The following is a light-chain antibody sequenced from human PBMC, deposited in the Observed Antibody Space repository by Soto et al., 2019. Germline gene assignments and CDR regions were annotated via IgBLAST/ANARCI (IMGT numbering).Light chain of an antibody. CDR1: SSDVGSYNL. V-gene: IGLV2-23*02. CDR3: CSYAGSSTFSYV. Sequence: QSVLTQPASVSGSPGQSITISCTGTSSDVGSYNLVSWYQQHPGKAPKLMIYEVSKRPSGVSNRFSGSKSGNTASPTISGLQAEDEADYYCCSYAGSSTFSYVFGTGTKVTVL. CDR2: EVS. J-gene: IGLJ1*01.